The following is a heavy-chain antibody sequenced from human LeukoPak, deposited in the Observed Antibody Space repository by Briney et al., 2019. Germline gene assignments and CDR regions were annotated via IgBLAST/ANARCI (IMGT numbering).Heavy chain of an antibody. J-gene: IGHJ4*02. CDR1: GGSFSGYY. Sequence: PSETLSLTCAVYGGSFSGYYWSWIRQPPGEGLEWIGEINHSGSTNYNPSLKSRVTISVDTSKNQFSLKLSSVTAAGTAVYYCARARFAGTTVDYWGQGTLVTVSS. D-gene: IGHD1-7*01. CDR3: ARARFAGTTVDY. CDR2: INHSGST. V-gene: IGHV4-34*01.